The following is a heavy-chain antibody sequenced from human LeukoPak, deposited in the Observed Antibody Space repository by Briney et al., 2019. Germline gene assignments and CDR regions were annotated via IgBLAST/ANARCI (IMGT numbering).Heavy chain of an antibody. CDR3: AHRDTAMVRVDY. J-gene: IGHJ4*02. CDR2: IKSKTDGGTT. Sequence: GGSLRLSCAASGFTFRDAGMSWVRQAPGKGLEWVGRIKSKTDGGTTDYAAPVKGRFTISRDDSKNTLYLQMSSLKTEDTAVYFCAHRDTAMVRVDYWGQGTLVTVPS. V-gene: IGHV3-15*01. D-gene: IGHD5-18*01. CDR1: GFTFRDAG.